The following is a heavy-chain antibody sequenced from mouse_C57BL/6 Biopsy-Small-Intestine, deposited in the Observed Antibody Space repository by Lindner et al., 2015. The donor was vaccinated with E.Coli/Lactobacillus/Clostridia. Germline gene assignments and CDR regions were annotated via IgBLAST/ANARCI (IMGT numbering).Heavy chain of an antibody. J-gene: IGHJ1*03. CDR2: IYPGSGNT. D-gene: IGHD2-1*01. V-gene: IGHV1-66*01. CDR3: ARTYGNWYFDV. Sequence: VQLQESGPELVKPGASVKISCKASGYSFTNSYIHWVKQRPGRGLEWIGWIYPGSGNTKYNEKFKGKATLTADTSSSTAYMQLSSLTSEDSAVYYCARTYGNWYFDVWGTGTTVTVSS. CDR1: GYSFTNSY.